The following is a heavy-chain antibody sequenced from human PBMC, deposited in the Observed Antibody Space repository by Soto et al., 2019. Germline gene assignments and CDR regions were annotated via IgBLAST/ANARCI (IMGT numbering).Heavy chain of an antibody. V-gene: IGHV5-51*01. CDR3: GRSGHSGYEFYY. J-gene: IGHJ4*02. CDR2: IFPADSDT. CDR1: GYTFTTSW. Sequence: GESLKISCKGSGYTFTTSWIGWVRQMPGKGPEWMGIIFPADSDTRNSPSFEGQVTMSADKSTSTAYLQWSSLKASDTAMYYCGRSGHSGYEFYYWGQGTLVTVSS. D-gene: IGHD5-12*01.